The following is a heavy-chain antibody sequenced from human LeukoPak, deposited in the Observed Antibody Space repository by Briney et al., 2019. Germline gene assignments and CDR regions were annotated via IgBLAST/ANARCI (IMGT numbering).Heavy chain of an antibody. J-gene: IGHJ3*02. CDR1: GGSISSGDYY. CDR2: IYYSGDT. D-gene: IGHD2-21*02. Sequence: SETLSLTCTVSGGSISSGDYYWSWIRQHPGKGLEWIGYIYYSGDTYYNPSLRSRVSISVDTSKNQFSLKLSSVTAADTAMYYCARSLHCGGDCYSWDAFDIWGQGTMVTVSS. CDR3: ARSLHCGGDCYSWDAFDI. V-gene: IGHV4-31*03.